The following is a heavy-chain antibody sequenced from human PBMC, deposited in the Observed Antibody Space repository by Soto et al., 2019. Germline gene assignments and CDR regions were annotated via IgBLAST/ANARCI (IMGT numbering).Heavy chain of an antibody. CDR3: AKDIGGSCYYLFDY. D-gene: IGHD2-15*01. CDR2: ISWNSGSI. J-gene: IGHJ4*02. V-gene: IGHV3-9*01. Sequence: CLRPSCAASVFTFDGYAMHWFRQAPWKGLEWVSGISWNSGSIGYADSVKGRFTISRDNAKNSLYLQMNSLRAEDTALYYCAKDIGGSCYYLFDYWGQGTLVTVSS. CDR1: VFTFDGYA.